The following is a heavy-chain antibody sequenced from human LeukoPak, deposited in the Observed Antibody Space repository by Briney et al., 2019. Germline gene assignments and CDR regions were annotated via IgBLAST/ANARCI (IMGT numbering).Heavy chain of an antibody. V-gene: IGHV3-53*01. J-gene: IGHJ4*02. D-gene: IGHD3-10*01. CDR3: ARELRGFDY. CDR1: GFTVSTNS. Sequence: GGSLRLSCTVSGFTVSTNSMSWVRQAPGKGLEWVSFIYSDNTHYSDSVKGRFTISRDNSKNTLYLQMNSLRAEDTAVYYCARELRGFDYWGKGTLVTVSS. CDR2: IYSDNT.